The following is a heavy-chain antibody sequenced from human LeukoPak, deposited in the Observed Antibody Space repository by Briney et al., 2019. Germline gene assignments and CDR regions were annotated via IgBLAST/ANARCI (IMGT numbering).Heavy chain of an antibody. D-gene: IGHD6-13*01. J-gene: IGHJ2*01. Sequence: PGGSLRLSCAASGFTFSSYSMNWVRQAPGKGLEWVSSISSSSSYIYYADSVKGRFTISRDNAKNSLYLQMNSLRAEDTAVYYCARDMEGAGTQLASLLTYWYFDLWGRGTLVTVSS. CDR1: GFTFSSYS. CDR3: ARDMEGAGTQLASLLTYWYFDL. CDR2: ISSSSSYI. V-gene: IGHV3-21*01.